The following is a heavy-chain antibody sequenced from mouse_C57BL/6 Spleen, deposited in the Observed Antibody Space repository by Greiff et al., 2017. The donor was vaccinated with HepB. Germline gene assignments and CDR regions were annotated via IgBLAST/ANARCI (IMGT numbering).Heavy chain of an antibody. Sequence: VQLQQSGAELVRPGASVTLSCKASGYTFTDYEMHWVKQTPVHGLEWIGAIDPETGGTAYNQKFKGKAILTADKSSSTAYMELRSLTSEDSAVYYCTRVYYYGSSYVYFDYWGQGTTLTVSS. CDR1: GYTFTDYE. CDR3: TRVYYYGSSYVYFDY. CDR2: IDPETGGT. D-gene: IGHD1-1*01. J-gene: IGHJ2*01. V-gene: IGHV1-15*01.